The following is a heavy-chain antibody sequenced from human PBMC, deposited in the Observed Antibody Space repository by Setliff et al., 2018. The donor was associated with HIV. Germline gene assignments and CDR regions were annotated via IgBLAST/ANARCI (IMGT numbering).Heavy chain of an antibody. CDR1: GYSISSGYY. Sequence: SETLSLTCAVSGYSISSGYYWGWIRQPPGRGLEWIGNIYHSGGTHYNPSLRSRVTISVDTSKNHFSLKLSSVTAADTAVFYCARHGTWNSQRFHFDYWGQGTPVTVSS. J-gene: IGHJ4*02. D-gene: IGHD1-7*01. CDR2: IYHSGGT. CDR3: ARHGTWNSQRFHFDY. V-gene: IGHV4-38-2*01.